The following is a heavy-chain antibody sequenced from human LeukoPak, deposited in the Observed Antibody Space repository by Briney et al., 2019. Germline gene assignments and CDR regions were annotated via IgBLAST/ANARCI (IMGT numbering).Heavy chain of an antibody. J-gene: IGHJ5*02. D-gene: IGHD3-16*01. CDR3: TRAYEYGWFDP. Sequence: ASVKVSCKASGYTFSDYFMHWARQAPGQGLEWMGWINPKTGGTTYAQKFQGRVTMTRDMSITTAYMDLSRLRSDDTAVYYCTRAYEYGWFDPWGQGTLVTVSS. CDR1: GYTFSDYF. V-gene: IGHV1-2*02. CDR2: INPKTGGT.